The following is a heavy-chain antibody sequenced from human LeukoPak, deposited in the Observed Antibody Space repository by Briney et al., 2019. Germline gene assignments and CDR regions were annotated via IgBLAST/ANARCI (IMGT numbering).Heavy chain of an antibody. V-gene: IGHV5-51*01. J-gene: IGHJ4*02. CDR2: IYPSDSDT. CDR1: GYNFATYW. CDR3: ARTGSRYCQDY. Sequence: GESLKISCKASGYNFATYWIGWERQMPGKGLEWMGIIYPSDSDTRYSPSFQGQVTISADKSISTAYLQWGSLRASDTAIYYCARTGSRYCQDYWGQGTLVTVSS. D-gene: IGHD2-15*01.